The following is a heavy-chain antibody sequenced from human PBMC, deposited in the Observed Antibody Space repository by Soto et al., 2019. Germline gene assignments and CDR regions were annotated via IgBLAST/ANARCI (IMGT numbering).Heavy chain of an antibody. Sequence: SETLSLTCAVSGGSISSSNWWSWVRQPPGKGLEWIGEIYHSGSTNYNPSLKSRVTISVDKSKNQFSLKLSSVTAADTVVYYCARHVLLWFGELGYWGQGTLVTVSS. CDR3: ARHVLLWFGELGY. V-gene: IGHV4-4*02. D-gene: IGHD3-10*01. CDR1: GGSISSSNW. CDR2: IYHSGST. J-gene: IGHJ4*02.